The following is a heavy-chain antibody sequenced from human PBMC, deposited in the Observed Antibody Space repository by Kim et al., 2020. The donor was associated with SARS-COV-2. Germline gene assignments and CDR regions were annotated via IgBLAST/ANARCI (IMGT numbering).Heavy chain of an antibody. J-gene: IGHJ5*02. CDR2: INHSGST. CDR1: GGSFSGYY. Sequence: SETLSLTCAVYGGSFSGYYWSWIRQPPGKGLEWIGEINHSGSTNYNPSLKSRVTISVDTSKNQFSLKLSSVTAADTAVYYCARAPSITIFGVVHLRAGWFDPWGQGTLVTVSS. D-gene: IGHD3-3*01. CDR3: ARAPSITIFGVVHLRAGWFDP. V-gene: IGHV4-34*01.